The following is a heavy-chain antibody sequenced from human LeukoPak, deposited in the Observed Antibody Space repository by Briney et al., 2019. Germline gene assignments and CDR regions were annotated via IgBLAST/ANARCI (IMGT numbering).Heavy chain of an antibody. D-gene: IGHD3-10*01. V-gene: IGHV3-23*01. CDR3: AKVLGSGSYYPTHAFDI. CDR2: ISGSGGST. Sequence: GGSLRLSCAASGFTFSSYAMSWVRQAPGKGLEWVSAISGSGGSTYYADSVKGRFTISRDNSKNTLYLQMNSLRAEDTAVYYCAKVLGSGSYYPTHAFDIWGQGTMVTVSS. CDR1: GFTFSSYA. J-gene: IGHJ3*02.